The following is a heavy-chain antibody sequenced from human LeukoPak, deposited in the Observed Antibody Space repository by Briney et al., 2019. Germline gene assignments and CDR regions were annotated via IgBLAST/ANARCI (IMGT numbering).Heavy chain of an antibody. CDR2: IIPILGIA. J-gene: IGHJ4*02. Sequence: ASVKVSCKASGGTFSSYAISWVRQAPGQGLEWMGRIIPILGIANYAQKFQGRVTITADKSTSTAYMELSSLRSEDTAVYYCARNGVFGVYYDSSGYYQNWGQGTLVTVSS. CDR1: GGTFSSYA. D-gene: IGHD3-22*01. CDR3: ARNGVFGVYYDSSGYYQN. V-gene: IGHV1-69*04.